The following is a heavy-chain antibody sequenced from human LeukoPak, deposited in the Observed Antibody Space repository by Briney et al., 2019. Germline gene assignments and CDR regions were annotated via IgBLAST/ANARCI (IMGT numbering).Heavy chain of an antibody. D-gene: IGHD3-10*01. V-gene: IGHV4-30-4*08. CDR2: IYYSGST. J-gene: IGHJ4*02. CDR1: GGSISSGGYY. Sequence: SETLSLTCAVSGGSISSGGYYWSWIRQHPGKGLEWIGYIYYSGSTYYNPSLKSRVTISVDTSKNQFSLKLSSVTAADTAVYYCARVRVVLGGPIDYWGQGTLVTVSS. CDR3: ARVRVVLGGPIDY.